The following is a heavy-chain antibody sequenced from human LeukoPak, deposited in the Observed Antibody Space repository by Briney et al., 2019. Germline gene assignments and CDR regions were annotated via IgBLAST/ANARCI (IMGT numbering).Heavy chain of an antibody. CDR3: ARRKAVAGLPIDY. Sequence: GESLKISCKGSGYSFTSYWIGWVRQMPGKGLEWMGIIYPGDSDTRYSPSFQGQVTISADKSISTAYLQWSSLKASDAAMYYCARRKAVAGLPIDYWGQGTLVTVSS. D-gene: IGHD6-19*01. CDR2: IYPGDSDT. V-gene: IGHV5-51*01. CDR1: GYSFTSYW. J-gene: IGHJ4*02.